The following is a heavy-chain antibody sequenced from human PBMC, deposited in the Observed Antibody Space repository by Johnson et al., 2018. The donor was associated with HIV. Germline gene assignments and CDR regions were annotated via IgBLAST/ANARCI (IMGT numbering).Heavy chain of an antibody. D-gene: IGHD3-9*01. J-gene: IGHJ3*02. CDR2: ISYDGSNK. Sequence: QMLLVESGGGVVQPGRSLRLSCAASGFTFSSYAMHWVRQAPGKGLEWVAVISYDGSNKYYADSVKGRFTMSRDNAKKSLYLQMNSLRAEDTTVYYCAREEGIDILTRGDAFDSWGQGTMVTFAS. V-gene: IGHV3-30-3*01. CDR3: AREEGIDILTRGDAFDS. CDR1: GFTFSSYA.